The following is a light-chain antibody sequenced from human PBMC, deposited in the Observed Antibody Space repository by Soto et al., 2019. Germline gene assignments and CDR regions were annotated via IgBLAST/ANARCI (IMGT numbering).Light chain of an antibody. CDR2: KAS. V-gene: IGKV1-5*03. Sequence: DIQMTQSPSTLSGSVGDRVTITCRASQTISSWLAWYQQKPGKAPKLLIYKASTLKSGVPSRFSGSGSGTEFTLTISCLQPDDFATYYCQHYYSYPEAFGQGTKVEIK. CDR3: QHYYSYPEA. CDR1: QTISSW. J-gene: IGKJ1*01.